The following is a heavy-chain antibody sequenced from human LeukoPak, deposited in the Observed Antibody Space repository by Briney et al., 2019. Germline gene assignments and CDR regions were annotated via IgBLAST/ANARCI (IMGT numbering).Heavy chain of an antibody. Sequence: SETLSLTCAVSGYSISSGYYWGWIRQPPGKGLEWIGSIYHSGSTNYNPSLKSRVTISVDTSKNQFSLKLSSVTAADTAVYYCARGRRSGKLVVPAAKRYNWFDPWGQGTLVTVSS. J-gene: IGHJ5*02. CDR1: GYSISSGYY. D-gene: IGHD2-2*01. CDR3: ARGRRSGKLVVPAAKRYNWFDP. CDR2: IYHSGST. V-gene: IGHV4-38-2*01.